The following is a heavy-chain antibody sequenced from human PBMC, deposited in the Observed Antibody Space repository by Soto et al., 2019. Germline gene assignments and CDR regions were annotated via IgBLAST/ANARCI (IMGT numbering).Heavy chain of an antibody. J-gene: IGHJ6*02. Sequence: PGGSLRLSCAASGFTFSSFAMSWVRQAPGKGLEWVSAVTHGGDNTFYADSVKGRFTISRDNSKNTLYLQMNSLRADDTAVYYCARDRRYSSGWYQYYYYYGMDVWGQGTTVTVSS. CDR1: GFTFSSFA. D-gene: IGHD6-19*01. CDR3: ARDRRYSSGWYQYYYYYGMDV. CDR2: VTHGGDNT. V-gene: IGHV3-23*01.